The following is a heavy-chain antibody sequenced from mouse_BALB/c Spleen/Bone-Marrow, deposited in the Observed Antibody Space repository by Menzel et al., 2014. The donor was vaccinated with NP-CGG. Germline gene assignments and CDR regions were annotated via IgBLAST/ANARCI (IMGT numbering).Heavy chain of an antibody. CDR1: GFTFSDYG. Sequence: EVMLVESGGGLVQPGGSRKLSCAASGFTFSDYGMAWVRQAPGKGPEWVAFISNLAYSIYYADTVTGRFTISRENAKSTLYLEMSSLRSEDTAIYYCTRIYGNQGVMDYWGQGTSVTVSS. CDR3: TRIYGNQGVMDY. CDR2: ISNLAYSI. D-gene: IGHD2-1*01. V-gene: IGHV5-15*02. J-gene: IGHJ4*01.